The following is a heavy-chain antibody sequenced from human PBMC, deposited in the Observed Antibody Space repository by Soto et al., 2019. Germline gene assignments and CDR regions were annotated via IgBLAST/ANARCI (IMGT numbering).Heavy chain of an antibody. CDR3: ARDGKLEDIVLMVYAPPPHYYYYGMDV. V-gene: IGHV3-7*03. D-gene: IGHD2-8*01. CDR2: IKQDGSEK. CDR1: GFTFSSYW. Sequence: PASGFTFSSYWMSWVRQAPGKGLEWVANIKQDGSEKYYVDSVKGRFTISRDNAKNSLYLQMNSLRAEDPALYYCARDGKLEDIVLMVYAPPPHYYYYGMDVWGQGTTVTVSS. J-gene: IGHJ6*02.